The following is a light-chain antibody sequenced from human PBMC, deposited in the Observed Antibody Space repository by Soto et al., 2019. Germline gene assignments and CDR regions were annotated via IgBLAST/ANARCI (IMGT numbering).Light chain of an antibody. CDR1: QSVSSSY. CDR2: GAS. V-gene: IGKV3-20*01. J-gene: IGKJ5*01. Sequence: EIVLTQSPGTLSLSPGERATLSCRASQSVSSSYFAWYQQKPGQAPRLLIYGASSRATGIPDRCSGSGSGTDFPLTISRLEPEDFAVYYWQQYGSSPLITFGQGTRLEIK. CDR3: QQYGSSPLIT.